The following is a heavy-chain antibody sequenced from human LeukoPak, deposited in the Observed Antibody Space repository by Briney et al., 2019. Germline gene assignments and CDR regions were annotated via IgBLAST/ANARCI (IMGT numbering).Heavy chain of an antibody. CDR1: GYAFTGYY. D-gene: IGHD5-18*01. Sequence: ASVKVSCKASGYAFTGYYIHWVRQAPGQGLEWMGWIEPNSGGTRYAQKFQGCVTMTRDTSISTTYMELSSLTSDDTAVYYCARGAGYSYGCIDYWGQGTLVTVSS. V-gene: IGHV1-2*04. J-gene: IGHJ4*02. CDR3: ARGAGYSYGCIDY. CDR2: IEPNSGGT.